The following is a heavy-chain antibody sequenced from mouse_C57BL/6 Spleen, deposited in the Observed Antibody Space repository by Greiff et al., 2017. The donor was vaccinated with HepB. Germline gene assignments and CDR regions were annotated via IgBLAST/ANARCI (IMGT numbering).Heavy chain of an antibody. CDR2: INPNNGGT. CDR3: ARGETGTPFAY. CDR1: GYKFTDYN. J-gene: IGHJ3*01. Sequence: VHVKQSGPELVKPGASVKMSCKASGYKFTDYNMHWVKQSHGKSLEWIGYINPNNGGTSYNQKFKGKATLTVNKSSSTAYMELRSLTSEDSAVYYCARGETGTPFAYWGQGTLVTVSA. V-gene: IGHV1-22*01. D-gene: IGHD4-1*01.